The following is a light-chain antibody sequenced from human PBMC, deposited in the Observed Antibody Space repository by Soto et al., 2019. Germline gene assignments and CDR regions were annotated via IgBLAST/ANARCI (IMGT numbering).Light chain of an antibody. V-gene: IGKV3-20*01. CDR2: GTS. CDR1: QSVTSSY. J-gene: IGKJ4*01. CDR3: QQYSTSSLT. Sequence: EIVLTHSPGTLSLSPWGIATLSCRASQSVTSSYLAWYRQKPGQAPRLLIYGTSNRATGVPDRFSGSGSGTDFTLTISRLEPEDFALYYCQQYSTSSLTFGGGTKVDIK.